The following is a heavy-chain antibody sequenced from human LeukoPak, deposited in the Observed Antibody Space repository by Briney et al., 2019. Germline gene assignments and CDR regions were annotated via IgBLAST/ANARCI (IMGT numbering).Heavy chain of an antibody. CDR1: GHTFTGYY. D-gene: IGHD6-19*01. CDR3: ARPRTHNKQWLVNPLGY. CDR2: IHPNSGGT. Sequence: ASVKVSCKASGHTFTGYYMHWVRQAPGQGLEWMGRIHPNSGGTNYAQKFQGRVTMTRDTSISTAYMELSRLRSDDTAVYYCARPRTHNKQWLVNPLGYWGQGTLVTVSS. V-gene: IGHV1-2*06. J-gene: IGHJ4*02.